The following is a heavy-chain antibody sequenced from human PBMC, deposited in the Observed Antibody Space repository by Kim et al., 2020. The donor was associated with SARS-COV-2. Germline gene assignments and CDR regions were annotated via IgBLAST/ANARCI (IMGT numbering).Heavy chain of an antibody. CDR3: ARIEPAAMTEIEWFDP. V-gene: IGHV4-59*08. CDR1: GGSFSSYY. Sequence: SETLSLTCTVSGGSFSSYYWSWIRQPPGKGLEWIGYIYYSGSTDYNPSLKSRVTISVDTSKNQFSLKLSSVTAADTAVYYCARIEPAAMTEIEWFDPWGQGTLVTVSS. CDR2: IYYSGST. D-gene: IGHD2-2*01. J-gene: IGHJ5*02.